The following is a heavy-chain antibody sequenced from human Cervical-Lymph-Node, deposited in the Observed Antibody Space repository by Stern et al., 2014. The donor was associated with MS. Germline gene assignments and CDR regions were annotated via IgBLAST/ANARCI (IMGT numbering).Heavy chain of an antibody. D-gene: IGHD6-19*01. J-gene: IGHJ4*02. CDR1: GDSITRGFYY. CDR2: FHYTGST. Sequence: QVQLQESGPRQVKSSETLSLTCTVSGDSITRGFYYWGWIRQTPGKGLQWIGNFHYTGSTYSNPSLRSRVTISADTSRNHFSLRLSSVTAADTAVYYCARRDGSGSYYFDFWGQGTLVTVSS. V-gene: IGHV4-39*01. CDR3: ARRDGSGSYYFDF.